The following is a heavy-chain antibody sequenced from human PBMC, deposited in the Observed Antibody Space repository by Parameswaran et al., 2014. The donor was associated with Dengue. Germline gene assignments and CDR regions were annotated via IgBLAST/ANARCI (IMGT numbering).Heavy chain of an antibody. Sequence: WIRQPQEGLEWIGSIYYSGSTYYNPSLKSRVTISVDTSKNQFSLKLSSVTAADTAVYYCARITMIVVVGDAFDIWGQGTMVTVSS. J-gene: IGHJ3*02. D-gene: IGHD3-22*01. CDR3: ARITMIVVVGDAFDI. V-gene: IGHV4-39*01. CDR2: IYYSGST.